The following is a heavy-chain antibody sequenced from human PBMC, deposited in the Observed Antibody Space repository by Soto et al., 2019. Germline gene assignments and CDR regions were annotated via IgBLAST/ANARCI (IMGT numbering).Heavy chain of an antibody. CDR1: GGSISSGGYY. CDR3: ARGGRRTPGMDV. CDR2: IYYSGST. Sequence: QVQLQESGPGLVKPSQTLSLTCTVSGGSISSGGYYWSWIRQHPGKGLEWIGYIYYSGSTYYNPSLNSRVTIPVDTSKNQFSLKLSSVTAADTSVYYGARGGRRTPGMDVWGQGTTVTVSS. J-gene: IGHJ6*02. V-gene: IGHV4-31*03.